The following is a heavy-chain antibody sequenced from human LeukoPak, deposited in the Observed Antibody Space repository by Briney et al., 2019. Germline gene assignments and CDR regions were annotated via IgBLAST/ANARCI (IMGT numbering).Heavy chain of an antibody. D-gene: IGHD2-2*01. Sequence: GGSLTLSCVGSGFTFSTFARRWLPQAPGKGREGVSAISHTGDTTYYDGSVKGRFTISRDNSKNSLYLHMNSLRAQDAAVYCCAKHSTIWTDFDSWGQGTLVTVSS. CDR1: GFTFSTFA. CDR2: ISHTGDTT. CDR3: AKHSTIWTDFDS. J-gene: IGHJ4*02. V-gene: IGHV3-23*01.